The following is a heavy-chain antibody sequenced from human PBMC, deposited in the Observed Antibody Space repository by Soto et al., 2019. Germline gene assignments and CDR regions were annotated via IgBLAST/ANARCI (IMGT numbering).Heavy chain of an antibody. D-gene: IGHD3-3*01. Sequence: GASVKVSCKASGFSFNTYGVTWVRQAPGQGLEWMGWISGYSGDTNYAQRLQGRVTMTTDTSTSTAYMELRSLRSDDTAVYYCARGSFGVISYDYWGQGTLVTVSS. CDR3: ARGSFGVISYDY. CDR1: GFSFNTYG. CDR2: ISGYSGDT. V-gene: IGHV1-18*01. J-gene: IGHJ4*02.